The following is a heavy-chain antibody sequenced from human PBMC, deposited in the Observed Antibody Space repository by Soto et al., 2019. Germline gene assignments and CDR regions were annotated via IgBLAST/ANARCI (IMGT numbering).Heavy chain of an antibody. V-gene: IGHV3-30*18. CDR2: ISYDGSRK. CDR1: GFPLSTFG. J-gene: IGHJ4*02. D-gene: IGHD5-18*01. CDR3: ANGRTISGNNALFDY. Sequence: QVHLVESGGGVVQPGESLRLSCAASGFPLSTFGIHWVRQAPDKGLEWVAGISYDGSRKYYGDSVKGRFTISRDNSENTLYLVMNSLRPDDTAVYYCANGRTISGNNALFDYSGPGTLVTVSS.